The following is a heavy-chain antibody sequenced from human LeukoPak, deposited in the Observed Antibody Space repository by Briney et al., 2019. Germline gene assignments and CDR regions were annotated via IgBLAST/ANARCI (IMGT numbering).Heavy chain of an antibody. CDR2: FDPEDGET. D-gene: IGHD2-15*01. V-gene: IGHV1-24*01. Sequence: GASVQVSCKVSGHTLTELSMHWVRQAPGKGLEWMGGFDPEDGETIYAQKFQGRVTMTEDTSTDTAYMELSSLRSEDTAVYYCATVACSGGSCYFDYWGQGTLVTVSS. CDR3: ATVACSGGSCYFDY. CDR1: GHTLTELS. J-gene: IGHJ4*02.